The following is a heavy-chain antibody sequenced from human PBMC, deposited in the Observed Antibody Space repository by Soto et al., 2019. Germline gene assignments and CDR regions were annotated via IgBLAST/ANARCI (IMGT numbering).Heavy chain of an antibody. CDR3: AAQLWTYYYCGMDV. Sequence: SETLSLTCTVSGGSVSSGSYYWSWIRQPPGKGLEWIGYIYYSGSTNYNPSLKSRVTISVDTSKNQFSLKLSSVTAADTAVYYCAAQLWTYYYCGMDVWGQGTTVTVSS. CDR2: IYYSGST. D-gene: IGHD5-18*01. CDR1: GGSVSSGSYY. V-gene: IGHV4-61*01. J-gene: IGHJ6*02.